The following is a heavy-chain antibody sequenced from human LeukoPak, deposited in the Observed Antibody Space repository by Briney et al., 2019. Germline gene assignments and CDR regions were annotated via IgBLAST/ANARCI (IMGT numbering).Heavy chain of an antibody. J-gene: IGHJ4*02. CDR2: ISAYNGNT. CDR3: ARAYSRKCDY. D-gene: IGHD6-13*01. V-gene: IGHV1-18*01. Sequence: GASVKVSCKASGYTFTSYAISWVRQAPGQGLEYMGYISAYNGNTNYAQKFQGRVIMTTDTPTSTVYMELRSLRSDDTAVYYCARAYSRKCDYWGQGTLVTVSS. CDR1: GYTFTSYA.